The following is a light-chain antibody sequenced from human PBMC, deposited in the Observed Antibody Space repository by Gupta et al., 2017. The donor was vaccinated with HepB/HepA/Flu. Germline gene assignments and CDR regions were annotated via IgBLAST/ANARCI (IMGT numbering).Light chain of an antibody. J-gene: IGLJ2*01. CDR2: GKN. CDR3: NSRDSSGNHHVV. Sequence: SSELTQDTALSVTSRQIVRITFQGDSLRGYYASWYQQKPGLAPVLVIYGKNNRPSGIPDRFSGSSSGNTASLTITGAQAEDEADYYCNSRDSSGNHHVVFGGGTKLTVL. V-gene: IGLV3-19*01. CDR1: SLRGYY.